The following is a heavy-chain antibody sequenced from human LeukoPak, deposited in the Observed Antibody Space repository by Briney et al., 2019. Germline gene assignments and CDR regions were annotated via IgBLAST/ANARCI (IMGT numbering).Heavy chain of an antibody. CDR1: GGTFSSYA. D-gene: IGHD3-3*01. V-gene: IGHV1-69*13. CDR2: IIPIFGTA. Sequence: SVKVSCKASGGTFSSYAISWVRQAPGQGLEWMGGIIPIFGTANYAQKSQGRVTITADESTSTAYMELSSLRSEDTAVYYCARGFLEWVLQFYYYYGMDVWGQGTTVTVSS. J-gene: IGHJ6*02. CDR3: ARGFLEWVLQFYYYYGMDV.